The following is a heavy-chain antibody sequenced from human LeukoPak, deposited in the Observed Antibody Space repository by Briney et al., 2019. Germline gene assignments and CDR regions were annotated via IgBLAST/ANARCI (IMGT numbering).Heavy chain of an antibody. D-gene: IGHD6-13*01. V-gene: IGHV1-69*04. Sequence: GASVKVSCKASGGTFSSYAISWVRQAPGQGLEWMGRIIPILGIANYAQKFQGRVTITADKSTSTAYMELSSLRSEDTAVYYCARDASSSWYVTEYFQHWGQGTLVTVSS. CDR1: GGTFSSYA. J-gene: IGHJ1*01. CDR2: IIPILGIA. CDR3: ARDASSSWYVTEYFQH.